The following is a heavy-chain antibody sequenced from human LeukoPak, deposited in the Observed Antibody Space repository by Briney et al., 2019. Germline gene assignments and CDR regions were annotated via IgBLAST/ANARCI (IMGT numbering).Heavy chain of an antibody. Sequence: KPSETLSLTCAVYGGSFTKHQWSWIRQPPGKGLEWIGAINDGGSTNYNPSLKSRVTISVDTSKNQFSLKPSSVTAADTAVYYCATSLNWGQGTLVTVSS. CDR1: GGSFTKHQ. J-gene: IGHJ4*02. D-gene: IGHD6-6*01. CDR3: ATSLN. V-gene: IGHV4-34*01. CDR2: INDGGST.